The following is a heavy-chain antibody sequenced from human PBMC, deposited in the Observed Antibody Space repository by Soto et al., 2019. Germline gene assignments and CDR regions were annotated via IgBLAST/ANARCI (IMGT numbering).Heavy chain of an antibody. CDR3: AREYYDSSGYYRLYFDY. Sequence: LSLTCTVCGGSISSGDYYWSLIRQPPGKGLEWIGYIYYSGSTYYNPSLKSRVTISVDTSKNQFSLKLSSVTAADTAVYYCAREYYDSSGYYRLYFDYWGRGTLVTVSS. CDR2: IYYSGST. J-gene: IGHJ4*02. CDR1: GGSISSGDYY. V-gene: IGHV4-30-4*01. D-gene: IGHD3-22*01.